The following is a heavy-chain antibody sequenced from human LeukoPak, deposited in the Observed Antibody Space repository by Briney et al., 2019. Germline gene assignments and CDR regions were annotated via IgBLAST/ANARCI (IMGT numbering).Heavy chain of an antibody. Sequence: PSETLSLTCTVSGGSISSYYWSWIRQPAGKGLEWIGRIYTSGSTNYNPSLKSRVTMSVDTSKNQFSLKLSSVTAADTAVYYCARDRSRKYDSSGYYYVGDAFDIWGQGTMVTVSS. CDR2: IYTSGST. J-gene: IGHJ3*02. D-gene: IGHD3-22*01. CDR3: ARDRSRKYDSSGYYYVGDAFDI. V-gene: IGHV4-4*07. CDR1: GGSISSYY.